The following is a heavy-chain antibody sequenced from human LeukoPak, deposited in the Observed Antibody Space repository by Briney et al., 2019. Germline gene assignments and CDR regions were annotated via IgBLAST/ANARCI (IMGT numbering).Heavy chain of an antibody. CDR2: IYHSGST. J-gene: IGHJ5*02. D-gene: IGHD5-24*01. V-gene: IGHV4-30-2*01. CDR3: ARVRDGYNSYNWFDP. Sequence: SETLSLTRAVSGGSISSGGYSWSWIRQPPGKGLEWIGYIYHSGSTYHNPSLKSRVTISVDRSKNQFSLKLSSVTAADTAVYYCARVRDGYNSYNWFDPWGQGTLVTVSS. CDR1: GGSISSGGYS.